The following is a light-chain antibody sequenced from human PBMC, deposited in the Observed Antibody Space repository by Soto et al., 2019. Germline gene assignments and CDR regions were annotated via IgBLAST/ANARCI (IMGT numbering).Light chain of an antibody. V-gene: IGLV2-11*01. CDR3: CSYAGGFDV. CDR1: SSDLGRYDH. J-gene: IGLJ1*01. CDR2: AVS. Sequence: QSALTQPRSVSGSPGQSVTISCTGTSSDLGRYDHVSWYQQHPGKTPKLIIYAVSKRPSGVPDRFSGSKSGNTASLTISGLQAEDEADYFCCSYAGGFDVLGSGTKLTVL.